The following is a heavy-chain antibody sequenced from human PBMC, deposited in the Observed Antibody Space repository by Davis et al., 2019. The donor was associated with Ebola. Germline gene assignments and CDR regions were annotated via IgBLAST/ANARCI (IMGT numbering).Heavy chain of an antibody. CDR2: IYYSGST. D-gene: IGHD3-22*01. Sequence: SETLSLTCTVSGGSLRNYPWTWLRQSPGKGLEWTGYIYYSGSTNYNPSLKTRVTISVDTSKSQFSLKLSSVTAADTAVYYCARAPHTYYYDSSGYGTRRYGMDVWGKGTTVTVSS. CDR3: ARAPHTYYYDSSGYGTRRYGMDV. CDR1: GGSLRNYP. J-gene: IGHJ6*04. V-gene: IGHV4-59*01.